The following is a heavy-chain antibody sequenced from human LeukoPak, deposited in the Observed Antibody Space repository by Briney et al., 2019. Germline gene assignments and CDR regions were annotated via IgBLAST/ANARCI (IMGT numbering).Heavy chain of an antibody. CDR1: GFTFSSYS. V-gene: IGHV3-21*01. CDR2: IRFTGSYI. CDR3: VRDQFFSFDY. J-gene: IGHJ4*02. D-gene: IGHD3-3*01. Sequence: GSLRLSCAASGFTFSSYSMNWVRQAPGRGLEWVSSIRFTGSYIYYADSVKGRFTISRDDAKNLLSLQMISLRVEDTAVYYCVRDQFFSFDYWGQGTLVTVSS.